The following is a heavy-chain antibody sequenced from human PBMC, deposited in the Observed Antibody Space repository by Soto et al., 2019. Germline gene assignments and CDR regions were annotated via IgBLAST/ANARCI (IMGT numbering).Heavy chain of an antibody. V-gene: IGHV1-69*02. CDR1: GGTFSSYT. CDR2: IIPILGIA. D-gene: IGHD2-2*01. Sequence: QVQLVQSGAEVKKPGSSVKVSCKASGGTFSSYTISWVRQAPGQGLEWMGRIIPILGIANYAQKFQGRVTITAVKSTSTAYMELSSLRSEDTAVYYCARGRYCSSTSCPKDYYYYMDVWGKGTTVTVSS. J-gene: IGHJ6*03. CDR3: ARGRYCSSTSCPKDYYYYMDV.